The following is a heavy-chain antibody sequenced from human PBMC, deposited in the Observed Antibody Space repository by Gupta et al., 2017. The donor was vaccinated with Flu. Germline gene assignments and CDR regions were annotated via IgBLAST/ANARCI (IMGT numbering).Heavy chain of an antibody. D-gene: IGHD2-15*01. V-gene: IGHV3-74*01. J-gene: IGHJ5*02. CDR1: GFTFSDHF. CDR2: IRFDGTAT. Sequence: ELQLVESGGGLVQPGGSLRLPCTASGFTFSDHFMHWVRQAPGKGLVWVSRIRFDGTATSYADSVKGRFTISRDNAKNTLYLQMTSLRAEDTALYYCAREVVNNWLDPWGQGTLVTVSS. CDR3: AREVVNNWLDP.